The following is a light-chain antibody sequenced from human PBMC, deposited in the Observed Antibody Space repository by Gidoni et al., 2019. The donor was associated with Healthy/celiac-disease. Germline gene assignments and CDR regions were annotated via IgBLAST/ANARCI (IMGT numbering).Light chain of an antibody. CDR3: QRRA. CDR2: GAS. Sequence: PGERVTLSCRASQSVSSSYLTWYQQKPGQAPRLLIYGASTRATSIPARFSGSGSGTDFTLTISSLQPEDFAVYYCQRRAFXGXTKVEIK. V-gene: IGKV3D-7*01. CDR1: QSVSSSY. J-gene: IGKJ4*01.